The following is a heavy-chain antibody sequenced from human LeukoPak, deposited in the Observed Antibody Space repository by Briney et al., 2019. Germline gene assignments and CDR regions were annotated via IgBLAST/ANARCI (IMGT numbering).Heavy chain of an antibody. CDR2: IYYSGST. Sequence: SETLSLTCTVSGGSISSSSYYWGWIRQPPGKGLEWIGSIYYSGSTYYKPSLKSRVTISVDTSKNQFSLKLSSVTAADTAVYYCARSEYSYGADAFDIWGQGTMVTVSS. D-gene: IGHD5-18*01. J-gene: IGHJ3*02. V-gene: IGHV4-39*07. CDR1: GGSISSSSYY. CDR3: ARSEYSYGADAFDI.